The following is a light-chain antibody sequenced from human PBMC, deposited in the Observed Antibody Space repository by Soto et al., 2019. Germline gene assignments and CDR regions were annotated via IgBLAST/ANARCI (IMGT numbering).Light chain of an antibody. V-gene: IGLV2-18*02. CDR2: EVS. CDR3: SSYTSSSTVV. J-gene: IGLJ2*01. Sequence: QSVLTQPPSVSGSPGQSVTISCTGTSSDVSSYNRVSWYQQPPGTAPKLMIYEVSNRPSGVPDRFSGSKSGNTASLTISGLQAEDEADYYCSSYTSSSTVVFGGGTKVTVL. CDR1: SSDVSSYNR.